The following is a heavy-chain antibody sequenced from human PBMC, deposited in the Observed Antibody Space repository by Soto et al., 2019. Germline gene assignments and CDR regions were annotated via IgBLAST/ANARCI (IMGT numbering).Heavy chain of an antibody. D-gene: IGHD6-13*01. Sequence: GGSLRLSCAASGFTFSSYGMHWVRQAPGKGLEWVAVIWYDGSNKYYADSVKGRFTISRDNSKNTLYLQMNSLRAEDTAVYYCARDQNRGIAAAYYFDYWGQGTLVTVSS. CDR2: IWYDGSNK. J-gene: IGHJ4*02. CDR3: ARDQNRGIAAAYYFDY. V-gene: IGHV3-33*01. CDR1: GFTFSSYG.